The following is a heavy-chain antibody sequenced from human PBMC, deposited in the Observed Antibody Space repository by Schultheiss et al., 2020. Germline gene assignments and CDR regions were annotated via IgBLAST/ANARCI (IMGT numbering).Heavy chain of an antibody. J-gene: IGHJ6*02. V-gene: IGHV3-13*01. D-gene: IGHD3-9*01. Sequence: GGSLRLSCAASGFTFSSYDMHWVRQATGKGLEWVSAIGTAGDTYYPGSVKGRFTISRENAKNSLYLQMNSLRAGDTAVYYCAKEVLTGSAYYGMDVWGQGTTVTVS. CDR2: IGTAGDT. CDR1: GFTFSSYD. CDR3: AKEVLTGSAYYGMDV.